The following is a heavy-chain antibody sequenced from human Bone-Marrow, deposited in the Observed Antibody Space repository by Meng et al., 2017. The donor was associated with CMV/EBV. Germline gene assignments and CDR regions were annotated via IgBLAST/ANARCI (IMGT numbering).Heavy chain of an antibody. CDR3: ARAENYDFWSGLGAFDI. V-gene: IGHV3-7*01. D-gene: IGHD3-3*01. J-gene: IGHJ3*02. CDR2: IKQDGSEK. Sequence: GESLKISCAASGFTFSSYWMSWVRQAPGKGLEWVANIKQDGSEKYYVDSVKGRFTISRDNAKNSLYLQMNSLRAEDTAVYYCARAENYDFWSGLGAFDIWGQGTMATVSS. CDR1: GFTFSSYW.